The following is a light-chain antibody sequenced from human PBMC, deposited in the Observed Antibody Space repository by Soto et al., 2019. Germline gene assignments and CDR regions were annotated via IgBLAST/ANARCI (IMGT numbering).Light chain of an antibody. J-gene: IGKJ1*01. V-gene: IGKV1-5*03. Sequence: DIQVTQSPSTLSASVGDRVIITCRASQSISDWVAWYQQKPGKAPKLLIYKASTLKSGVPSRFSGTGSGTEFTFSITSLQPEDFGTYYCQQCYMGWTFGQGTKVDI. CDR3: QQCYMGWT. CDR2: KAS. CDR1: QSISDW.